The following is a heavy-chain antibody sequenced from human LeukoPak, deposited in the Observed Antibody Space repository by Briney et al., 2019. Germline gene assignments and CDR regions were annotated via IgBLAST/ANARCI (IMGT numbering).Heavy chain of an antibody. D-gene: IGHD6-13*01. Sequence: GASVKVSFKASGCTFSSYVISWVGPAPGQGLEWMGGIIPICGTEKYAQKVQGRVTITTDESTSTAYMELSSLRSEDTAVYYCARFAAGESYFDYWGQGTLVTVSS. CDR3: ARFAAGESYFDY. V-gene: IGHV1-69*05. CDR1: GCTFSSYV. CDR2: IIPICGTE. J-gene: IGHJ4*02.